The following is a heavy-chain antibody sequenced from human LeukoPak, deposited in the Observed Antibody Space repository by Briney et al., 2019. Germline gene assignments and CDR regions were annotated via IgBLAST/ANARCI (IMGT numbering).Heavy chain of an antibody. CDR3: ARARIAAAYFDY. V-gene: IGHV4-34*01. Sequence: KPSETLSLTCAVYGGSFSGYYWSWIRQPPGKGLEWIGEINHSGSTNYNPSLKSRVTISVDTSKNQFSLKLSSVTAADTAVYYCARARIAAAYFDYWGQGTLVTVSS. CDR2: INHSGST. CDR1: GGSFSGYY. J-gene: IGHJ4*02. D-gene: IGHD6-13*01.